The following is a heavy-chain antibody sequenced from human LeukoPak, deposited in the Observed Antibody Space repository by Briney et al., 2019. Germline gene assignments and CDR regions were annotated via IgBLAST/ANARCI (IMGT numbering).Heavy chain of an antibody. V-gene: IGHV3-43*02. CDR2: ISGDGGST. CDR3: ATGLSGIAPSGYSGSYHTPYYYYYYMDV. D-gene: IGHD1-26*01. CDR1: GFTFDDYA. J-gene: IGHJ6*03. Sequence: QTGGSLRLSCAASGFTFDDYAMHWVRQAPGKGLEWVSLISGDGGSTYYADSVKGRFTISRDNSKNSLYLQMNSLRTEDTALYYCATGLSGIAPSGYSGSYHTPYYYYYYMDVWGKGTTVTVSS.